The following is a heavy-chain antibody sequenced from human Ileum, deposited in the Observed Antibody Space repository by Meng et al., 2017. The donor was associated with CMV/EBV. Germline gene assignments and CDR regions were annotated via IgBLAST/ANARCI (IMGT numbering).Heavy chain of an antibody. V-gene: IGHV4-39*07. CDR1: GGSISNARYY. Sequence: QLQLQESGPGRVKPAEIVSLSCRVSGGSISNARYYWGWIRQSPGKGLEWIGSIYYSGSTYYNPSLKSRVTISVDTSKNQFSLKVSSVTAADTAVYYCARRGDSYAVFDHWGQGTLVTVSS. J-gene: IGHJ4*02. D-gene: IGHD5-18*01. CDR2: IYYSGST. CDR3: ARRGDSYAVFDH.